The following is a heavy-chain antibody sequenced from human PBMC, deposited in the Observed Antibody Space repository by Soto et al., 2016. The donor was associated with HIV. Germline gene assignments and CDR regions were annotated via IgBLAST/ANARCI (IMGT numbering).Heavy chain of an antibody. D-gene: IGHD3-22*01. CDR2: ISGSGGST. CDR1: GFTFSSYA. V-gene: IGHV3-23*01. J-gene: IGHJ3*02. CDR3: AKDWGLRGYYPRDAFDI. Sequence: EVQLLESGGGLVQPGGSLRLSCAASGFTFSSYAMSWVRQAPGKGLEWVSAISGSGGSTYYADSVKGRFTISRDNSKNTLYLQMNSLRAEDTAVYYCAKDWGLRGYYPRDAFDIWGRGTMVTVSS.